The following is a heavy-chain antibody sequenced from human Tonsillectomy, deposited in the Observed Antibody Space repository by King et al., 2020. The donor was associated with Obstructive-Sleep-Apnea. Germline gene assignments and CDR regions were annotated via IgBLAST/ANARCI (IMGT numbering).Heavy chain of an antibody. CDR1: GFTFSHAW. J-gene: IGHJ4*02. CDR2: IKSKTDGGTT. V-gene: IGHV3-15*01. CDR3: TTERGGSFYFDY. Sequence: VQLVESGGGLVKPGGSLRLSCAASGFTFSHAWMSWVRQAPGKGLEWVGRIKSKTDGGTTDYAVPVKGRFTISRDDSRSRVYLQMNSLKIEDTAVYYCTTERGGSFYFDYWGQGTLVTVSS. D-gene: IGHD4-23*01.